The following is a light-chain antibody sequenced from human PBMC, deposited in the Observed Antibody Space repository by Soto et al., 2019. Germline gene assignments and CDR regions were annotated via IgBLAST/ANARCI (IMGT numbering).Light chain of an antibody. Sequence: QTVVTQPHSVSGAPGQRITISCTGTSSTIGAGYDVHWYQQLPGTAPKLLIYHNSNRPSGVPDRFSASRSGTSASLAITGLQAEDEADYYCQSYDSSLNGHVVFGGGTKVTVL. CDR3: QSYDSSLNGHVV. J-gene: IGLJ2*01. CDR1: SSTIGAGYD. CDR2: HNS. V-gene: IGLV1-40*01.